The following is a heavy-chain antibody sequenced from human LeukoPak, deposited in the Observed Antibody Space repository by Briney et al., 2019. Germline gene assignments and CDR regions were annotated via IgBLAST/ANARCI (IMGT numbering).Heavy chain of an antibody. J-gene: IGHJ5*02. CDR2: IWYDGSNK. CDR1: GFTFSDYG. V-gene: IGHV3-33*01. CDR3: ARSYCGGDCYLNWFDP. Sequence: GGSLRLSCAASGFTFSDYGMHWVRQAPGKGLEWVAVIWYDGSNKYYADSVKGRFTISRDNSKSTLYLQMNSLRAEDTAVYYCARSYCGGDCYLNWFDPWGQGTLVTVSS. D-gene: IGHD2-21*02.